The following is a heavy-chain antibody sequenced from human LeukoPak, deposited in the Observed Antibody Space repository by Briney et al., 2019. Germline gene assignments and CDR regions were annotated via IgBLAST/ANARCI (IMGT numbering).Heavy chain of an antibody. J-gene: IGHJ3*02. CDR1: GGSISSYYW. Sequence: TLSLTCTVSGGSISSYYWSWIRQPPGKALEWLALIYWDDDKRYSPSLKSRLTITKDTSKNQVVLTMTNMDPVDTATYYCAHITVTDAFDIWGQGTMVTVSS. CDR3: AHITVTDAFDI. V-gene: IGHV2-5*08. CDR2: IYWDDDK. D-gene: IGHD4-17*01.